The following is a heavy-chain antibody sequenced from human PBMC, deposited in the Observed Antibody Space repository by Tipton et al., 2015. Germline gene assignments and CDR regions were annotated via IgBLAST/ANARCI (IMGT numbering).Heavy chain of an antibody. V-gene: IGHV4-59*12. Sequence: TLSLTCTVSGASILSYYWNWIRLSPGKGLEWIGYIDGSGTTNFNPSLRSRVSMSVDTAKNEFSLNLSSVTAADTALYYCARDLMPFYYYGMDVWGQGTTVTVSS. CDR3: ARDLMPFYYYGMDV. CDR2: IDGSGTT. D-gene: IGHD2-8*01. J-gene: IGHJ6*02. CDR1: GASILSYY.